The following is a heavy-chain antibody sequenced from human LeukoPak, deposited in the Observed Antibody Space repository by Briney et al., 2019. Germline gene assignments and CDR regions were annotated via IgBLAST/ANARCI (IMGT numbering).Heavy chain of an antibody. Sequence: GGSLRLSCAASGFTFSSYEMNWVRQAPGKGLEWVSYISSSGSTIYYADSVKGRFTISRDNAKNSLYLQMNSLRAEDTAVYYCARDAGTYYYGSGSYFPRPYYFDYWGQGTLVTVSS. D-gene: IGHD3-10*01. CDR2: ISSSGSTI. V-gene: IGHV3-48*03. CDR1: GFTFSSYE. CDR3: ARDAGTYYYGSGSYFPRPYYFDY. J-gene: IGHJ4*02.